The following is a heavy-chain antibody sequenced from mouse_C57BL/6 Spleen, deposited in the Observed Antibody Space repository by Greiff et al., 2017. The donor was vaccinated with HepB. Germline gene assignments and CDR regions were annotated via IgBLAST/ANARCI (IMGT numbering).Heavy chain of an antibody. J-gene: IGHJ2*01. V-gene: IGHV7-3*01. CDR3: ARYEGIYYDYDVAQHFDY. D-gene: IGHD2-4*01. Sequence: EVMLVESGGGLVQPGGSLSLSCAASGFTFTDYYMSWVRQPPGKALEWLGFIRNKANGYTTEYSASVKGRFTISRDNSQSILYLQMNALRAEDSATYYCARYEGIYYDYDVAQHFDYWGQGTTLTVSS. CDR2: IRNKANGYTT. CDR1: GFTFTDYY.